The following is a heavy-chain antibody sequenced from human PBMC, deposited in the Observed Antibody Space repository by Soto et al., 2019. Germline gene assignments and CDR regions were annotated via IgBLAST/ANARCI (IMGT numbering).Heavy chain of an antibody. Sequence: GGSLRLSCAASGFTFSSYGMHWVRQAPGKGLEWVAVIWYDGSNKYYADSVKGRFTISRDNSKNTLYLQMNSLRAEDTAVYYCAKDADIPMVVVTQKAGDYFDYWGQGTLVPVSS. J-gene: IGHJ4*02. CDR2: IWYDGSNK. CDR3: AKDADIPMVVVTQKAGDYFDY. CDR1: GFTFSSYG. V-gene: IGHV3-33*06. D-gene: IGHD2-21*02.